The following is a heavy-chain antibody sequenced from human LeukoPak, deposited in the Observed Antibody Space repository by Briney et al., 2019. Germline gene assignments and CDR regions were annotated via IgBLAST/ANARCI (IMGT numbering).Heavy chain of an antibody. CDR1: GYTFTSYD. Sequence: GAPVKVSCKASGYTFTSYDINWVRQATGQGLEWMGWMNPNSGNTGYAQKFQGRVTITRNTSISTAYMELSSLRSEDTAVYYCATSRPGNYFPNYWGQGTLVTVSS. CDR2: MNPNSGNT. CDR3: ATSRPGNYFPNY. J-gene: IGHJ4*02. V-gene: IGHV1-8*03. D-gene: IGHD2/OR15-2a*01.